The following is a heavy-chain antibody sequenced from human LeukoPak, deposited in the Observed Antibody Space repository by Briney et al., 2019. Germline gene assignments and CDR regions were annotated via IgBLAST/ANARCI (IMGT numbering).Heavy chain of an antibody. CDR1: GFTFSTYG. CDR3: AKVEAFDY. D-gene: IGHD3-3*01. Sequence: GGSLRLSCAASGFTFSTYGMLWVRQAPGQGPEWVALIRYDGSNKYYADSVKGRFTISRDNSKNTLYLQMNSLRVEDTAMYYCAKVEAFDYWGQGTLVTVSS. V-gene: IGHV3-30*02. CDR2: IRYDGSNK. J-gene: IGHJ4*02.